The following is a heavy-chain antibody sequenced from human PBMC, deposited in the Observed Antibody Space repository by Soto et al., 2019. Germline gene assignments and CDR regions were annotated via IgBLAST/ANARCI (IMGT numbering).Heavy chain of an antibody. Sequence: SETLSLTCAVSGASISGSYYYWAWLRQSPGKGPEWIGSVFYTGFTSYNPSLESRVSVSVDTSKSQFSLKLSAVTAAGTAVYYCATSQKGYNWNYFDHWGQGALVTVSS. D-gene: IGHD1-1*01. J-gene: IGHJ4*02. CDR3: ATSQKGYNWNYFDH. CDR2: VFYTGFT. V-gene: IGHV4-39*01. CDR1: GASISGSYYY.